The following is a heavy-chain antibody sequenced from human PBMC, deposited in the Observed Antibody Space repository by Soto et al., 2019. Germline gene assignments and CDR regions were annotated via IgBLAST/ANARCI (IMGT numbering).Heavy chain of an antibody. CDR1: GDSISSGGYY. CDR3: ARHQSHSSSYVDP. CDR2: ISYSGST. V-gene: IGHV4-31*11. D-gene: IGHD6-13*01. Sequence: SETLSLTCAVSGDSISSGGYYWSWIRQHPGTGLEWIGHISYSGSTYYNTSLKSRVTISVDTSRNQFSLKLSSVTAADTAVYYCARHQSHSSSYVDPWGQGTLVTVSS. J-gene: IGHJ5*02.